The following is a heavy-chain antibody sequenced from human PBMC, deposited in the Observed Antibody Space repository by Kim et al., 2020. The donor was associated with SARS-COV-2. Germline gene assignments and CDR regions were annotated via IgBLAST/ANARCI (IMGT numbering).Heavy chain of an antibody. CDR3: ARGSGVVGATTPEGY. D-gene: IGHD1-26*01. V-gene: IGHV1-18*01. Sequence: ASVKVSCKASGYTFTSYGISWVRQAPGQGLEWMGWISAYNGNTNYAQKLQGRVTMTTDTSTSTAYMELRSLRSDDTAVYYCARGSGVVGATTPEGYWGQGTLVTVSS. CDR2: ISAYNGNT. CDR1: GYTFTSYG. J-gene: IGHJ4*02.